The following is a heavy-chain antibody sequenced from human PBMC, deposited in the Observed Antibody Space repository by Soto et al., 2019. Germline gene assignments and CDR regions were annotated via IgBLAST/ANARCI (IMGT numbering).Heavy chain of an antibody. CDR1: GYTFTGYY. Sequence: ASVKVSCKASGYTFTGYYMHWVRQAPGQGLEWMGWINPNSGGTNYAQKFQGRVTMTRDTSISTAYMELSRLRSDDTAVYYCGKGGSYRYYYYVMDVWGQGTTVTVSS. CDR2: INPNSGGT. CDR3: GKGGSYRYYYYVMDV. J-gene: IGHJ6*02. D-gene: IGHD1-26*01. V-gene: IGHV1-2*02.